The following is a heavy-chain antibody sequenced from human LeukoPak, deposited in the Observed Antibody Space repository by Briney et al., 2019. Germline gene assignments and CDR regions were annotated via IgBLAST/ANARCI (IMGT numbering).Heavy chain of an antibody. CDR3: ATKTPGNYPYDY. J-gene: IGHJ4*02. CDR1: GFTVSSNY. D-gene: IGHD3-22*01. V-gene: IGHV3-53*01. CDR2: SGTDGDT. Sequence: GGSLRLSCAASGFTVSSNYMSWVRQAPGKGLEWVSTSGTDGDTYYAGSVKGRFTISRDNSKNTVHLQMTSLRVEDTAVYYCATKTPGNYPYDYWGQGTLVIVSP.